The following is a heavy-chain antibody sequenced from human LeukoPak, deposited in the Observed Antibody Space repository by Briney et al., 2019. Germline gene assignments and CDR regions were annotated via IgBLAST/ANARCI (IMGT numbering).Heavy chain of an antibody. CDR2: ISSSSTI. CDR1: GFTFSSYS. V-gene: IGHV3-48*01. J-gene: IGHJ6*03. Sequence: GGSLRLSCAASGFTFSSYSMNWVRQAPGKGLEWVSYISSSSTIHYADSVKGRFTISRDNAKNSLYLQMNSLRAEDTAVYYCARERGELSSSSPYYYMDVWGKGTTVTVSS. CDR3: ARERGELSSSSPYYYMDV. D-gene: IGHD3-16*02.